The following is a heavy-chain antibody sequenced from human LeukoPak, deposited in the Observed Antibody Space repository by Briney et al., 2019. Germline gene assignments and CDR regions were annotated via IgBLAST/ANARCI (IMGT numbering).Heavy chain of an antibody. V-gene: IGHV3-53*01. D-gene: IGHD1-14*01. Sequence: GGSLRLSCAASGFTFSSYWMTWVRQAPGKGLEWVSVIYSGGSTYYADSVKGRFTISRDNSKNTLYLQMNSLRAEDTAVYYCARTGALADYWGQGTLVTVSS. CDR1: GFTFSSYW. J-gene: IGHJ4*02. CDR2: IYSGGST. CDR3: ARTGALADY.